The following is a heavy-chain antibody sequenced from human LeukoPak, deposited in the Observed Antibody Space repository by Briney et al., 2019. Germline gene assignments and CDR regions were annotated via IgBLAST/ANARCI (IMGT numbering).Heavy chain of an antibody. D-gene: IGHD1-26*01. CDR2: MNPNSGNT. V-gene: IGHV1-8*01. Sequence: ASVKVSCKASGYTFTSYDINWVRQATGQGLERMGWMNPNSGNTGYAQKFQGRVTMTRNTSISTAYMELSSLRSEDTALYYCAVFQFGGSSLGGSDAFDIWGQGTMVTVSS. J-gene: IGHJ3*02. CDR3: AVFQFGGSSLGGSDAFDI. CDR1: GYTFTSYD.